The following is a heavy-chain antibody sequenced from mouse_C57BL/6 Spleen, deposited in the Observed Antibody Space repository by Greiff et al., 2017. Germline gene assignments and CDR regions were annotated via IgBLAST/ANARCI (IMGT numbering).Heavy chain of an antibody. CDR2: IYPGSGST. V-gene: IGHV1-55*01. CDR1: GYTFTSYW. J-gene: IGHJ3*01. CDR3: ARKDDYGYDGFAY. D-gene: IGHD2-2*01. Sequence: QVQLKESGAELVKPGASVKMSCKASGYTFTSYWITWVKQRPGQGLEWIGDIYPGSGSTNYNEKFKSKATLTVDTSSSTAYMQLSSLTSEDSAVYYCARKDDYGYDGFAYWGQGTLVTVSA.